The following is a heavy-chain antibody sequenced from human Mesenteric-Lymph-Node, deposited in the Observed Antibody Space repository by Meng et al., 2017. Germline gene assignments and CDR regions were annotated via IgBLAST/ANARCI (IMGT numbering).Heavy chain of an antibody. Sequence: GGSLRLSSAAAGSTSSSYEMNWVRQAPGKVLEWVSYISSSGSTIYYADSVKDRFTTSRDNAKNSLYQQMNSLRTEDTAVYYCARDLRYYDSSGYYSCHWYFDLWGRGTLVTVSS. CDR3: ARDLRYYDSSGYYSCHWYFDL. CDR1: GSTSSSYE. D-gene: IGHD3-22*01. J-gene: IGHJ2*01. CDR2: ISSSGSTI. V-gene: IGHV3-48*03.